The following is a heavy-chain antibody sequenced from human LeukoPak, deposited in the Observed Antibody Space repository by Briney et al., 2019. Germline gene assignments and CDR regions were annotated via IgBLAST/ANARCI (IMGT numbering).Heavy chain of an antibody. J-gene: IGHJ6*02. Sequence: PGRSLRLSCAASGFTFSSYDMHWVRQAPGKGLEWVAVIWYDGSNKYYADSVKGRFTISRDNSKNTLYLQMNSLRAEDTAVYYCARDRDTAKSALYYYYYGMDVWGQGTTVTVSS. CDR1: GFTFSSYD. CDR2: IWYDGSNK. CDR3: ARDRDTAKSALYYYYYGMDV. D-gene: IGHD5-18*01. V-gene: IGHV3-33*01.